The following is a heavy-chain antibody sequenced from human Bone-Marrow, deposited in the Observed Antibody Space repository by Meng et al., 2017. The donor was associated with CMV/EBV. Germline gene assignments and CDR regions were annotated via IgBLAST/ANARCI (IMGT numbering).Heavy chain of an antibody. D-gene: IGHD2-8*01. V-gene: IGHV5-51*01. Sequence: KVSCKASGYTFTGYYMHWVRQMPGKGLEWMGIIYPGDSDSRYSPSFQGQVTISVDKSISTAYLQWSSLKASDTAMYYCARQAEKTAMLYGEGMDVWGQGTTVTVSS. CDR1: GYTFTGYY. CDR2: IYPGDSDS. J-gene: IGHJ6*02. CDR3: ARQAEKTAMLYGEGMDV.